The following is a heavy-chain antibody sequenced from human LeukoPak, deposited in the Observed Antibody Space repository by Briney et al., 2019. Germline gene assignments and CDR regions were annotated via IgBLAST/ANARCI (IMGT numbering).Heavy chain of an antibody. D-gene: IGHD4-17*01. CDR3: AREGDYGDRGAFDI. CDR2: IIPIFGTA. V-gene: IGHV1-69*13. J-gene: IGHJ3*02. CDR1: GGTFSSYA. Sequence: SVKVSCTASGGTFSSYAISWVRQAPGQGLEWMGGIIPIFGTANYAQKFQGRVTITADESTSTAYMELSSLRSEDTAVYYCAREGDYGDRGAFDIWGQGTMVTVSS.